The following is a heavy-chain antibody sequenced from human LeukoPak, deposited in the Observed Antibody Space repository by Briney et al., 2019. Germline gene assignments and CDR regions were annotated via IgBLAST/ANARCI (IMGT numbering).Heavy chain of an antibody. D-gene: IGHD3-10*01. CDR1: GFPFSDFY. J-gene: IGHJ6*04. CDR2: INKNGRIM. Sequence: PGGSLRLSCAASGFPFSDFYMNWIRQAPGKRPEWISHINKNGRIMYYADSVEGRFTISRDNGKNSLYLQMNSLRAEDTAVYYCTRGVFSDVWGKGTTVTVSS. CDR3: TRGVFSDV. V-gene: IGHV3-11*01.